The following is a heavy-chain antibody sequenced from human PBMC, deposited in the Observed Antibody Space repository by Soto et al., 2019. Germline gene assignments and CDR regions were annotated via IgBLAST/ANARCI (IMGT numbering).Heavy chain of an antibody. CDR2: TYRGAST. CDR1: GFTVNSIY. J-gene: IGHJ6*02. V-gene: IGHV3-66*01. CDR3: ARTGFSSRWTYGMDV. Sequence: EVQLVESGGGLVQPGGSLRLSCAASGFTVNSIYMSWVRQAPGKGLEWVSSTYRGASTSYADSVKGRFTISRDNSKNTLCLQMNSLRAEDTAVYYCARTGFSSRWTYGMDVWGQGTTVTVSS. D-gene: IGHD6-13*01.